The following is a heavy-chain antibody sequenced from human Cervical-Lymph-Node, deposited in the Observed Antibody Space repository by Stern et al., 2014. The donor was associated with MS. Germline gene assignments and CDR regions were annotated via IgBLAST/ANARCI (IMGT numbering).Heavy chain of an antibody. Sequence: VQLVESGAEVQKPGSSVKVSCKASGGTFSSYAISWVRQAPGQGLEWMGGLLPIFGTANYAQKVQGRVTITADESTSTAYMELSSLRSEDTSVYYCARGLSPNYGDYLVDWGQGTLVTVSS. J-gene: IGHJ4*02. D-gene: IGHD4-17*01. V-gene: IGHV1-69*01. CDR3: ARGLSPNYGDYLVD. CDR1: GGTFSSYA. CDR2: LLPIFGTA.